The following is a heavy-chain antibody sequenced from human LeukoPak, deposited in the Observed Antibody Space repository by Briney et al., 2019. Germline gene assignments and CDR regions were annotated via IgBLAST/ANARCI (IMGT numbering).Heavy chain of an antibody. J-gene: IGHJ5*02. CDR3: ACRKYFSTWSDP. V-gene: IGHV5-51*01. CDR2: IYPGDSTT. Sequence: GESLKISCTGFGHDFTTYWIGWVRQMPGKGLEWMGIIYPGDSTTRYSPSFHGQVTISADKSIRTVYLQWSSLKASDTAIYYCACRKYFSTWSDPWGQGTLVTVST. D-gene: IGHD1-14*01. CDR1: GHDFTTYW.